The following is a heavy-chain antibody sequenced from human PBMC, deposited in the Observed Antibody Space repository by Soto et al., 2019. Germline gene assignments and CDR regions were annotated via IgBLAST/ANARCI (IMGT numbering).Heavy chain of an antibody. CDR2: IIPIFGTA. CDR3: ASCDYYDCSGYYHYYYGMDV. CDR1: GGTFSSYA. Sequence: QVQLVQSGAEVKKPGSSVKVSCKASGGTFSSYAISWVRQAPGQGLEWMGGIIPIFGTANYAQKFQGRVTITADESTSTAYMELSSLRSEDTAVYYYASCDYYDCSGYYHYYYGMDVWGQGTTVTVSS. J-gene: IGHJ6*02. D-gene: IGHD3-22*01. V-gene: IGHV1-69*01.